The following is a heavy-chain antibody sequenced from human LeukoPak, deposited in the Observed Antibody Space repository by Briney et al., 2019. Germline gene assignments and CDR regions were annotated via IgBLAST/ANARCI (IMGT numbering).Heavy chain of an antibody. J-gene: IGHJ4*02. D-gene: IGHD5-18*01. V-gene: IGHV3-64D*06. CDR2: ISSNGGST. CDR1: GFTFSSYA. CDR3: VKGGGYSYGTPDY. Sequence: QPGGSLILSCSAAGFTFSSYAMHWVRQAPGKGLEYVSAISSNGGSTYYADSVKGRFTISRDNSKNTLYLQMSSLRAEDTAVYYCVKGGGYSYGTPDYWGQGTLVTVSS.